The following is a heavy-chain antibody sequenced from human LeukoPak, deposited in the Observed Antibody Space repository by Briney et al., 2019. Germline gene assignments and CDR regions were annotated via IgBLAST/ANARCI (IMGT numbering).Heavy chain of an antibody. Sequence: ASVKVSCKASGYIFTKFGVSWVRQAPGQGLEWMGWISAYSGNTKYAEKFQGRVTMTIDTSTSTVYVELRSLRSDDTALYYCARDPGSFLTNTGWLNWFDPWGQGTLVTVSS. CDR1: GYIFTKFG. J-gene: IGHJ5*02. D-gene: IGHD6-19*01. V-gene: IGHV1-18*01. CDR3: ARDPGSFLTNTGWLNWFDP. CDR2: ISAYSGNT.